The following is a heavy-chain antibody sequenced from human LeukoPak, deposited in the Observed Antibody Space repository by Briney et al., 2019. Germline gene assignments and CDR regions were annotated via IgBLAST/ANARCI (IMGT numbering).Heavy chain of an antibody. V-gene: IGHV3-30*04. Sequence: PGGSLRLSCAASRFTFSNYAMHWVRQAPGKGLEWVAVISYDGFDKYYADSVKGRFTISRDNSKNTLYLQMNSLRAEDTAVYYCAKDGYDSSGYYYRSAFFDYWGQGTLVTVSS. J-gene: IGHJ4*02. D-gene: IGHD3-22*01. CDR3: AKDGYDSSGYYYRSAFFDY. CDR2: ISYDGFDK. CDR1: RFTFSNYA.